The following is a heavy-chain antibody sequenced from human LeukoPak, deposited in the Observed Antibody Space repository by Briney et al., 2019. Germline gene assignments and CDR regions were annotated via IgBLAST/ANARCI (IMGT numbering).Heavy chain of an antibody. D-gene: IGHD2-15*01. J-gene: IGHJ4*02. Sequence: GGSLRLSCAASGFTFSNAWMSWVRQAPGKGLEWVANIKQDGSEKYYVDSVKGRFTISRDNAKNSVYMQMNSLSAEDTAVYSCARQRRYCSGDNCYQRTFDFWGQGTLVTVSS. CDR3: ARQRRYCSGDNCYQRTFDF. V-gene: IGHV3-7*01. CDR2: IKQDGSEK. CDR1: GFTFSNAW.